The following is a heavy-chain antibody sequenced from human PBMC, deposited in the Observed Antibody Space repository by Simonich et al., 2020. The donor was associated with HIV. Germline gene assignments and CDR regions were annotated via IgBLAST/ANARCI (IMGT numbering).Heavy chain of an antibody. CDR1: GGSFNGYY. J-gene: IGHJ4*02. CDR3: ARGRSPPRTGVLDS. V-gene: IGHV4-34*01. Sequence: QVQLQQWGAGLLKPSETLSLTCAVYGGSFNGYYVSWIRQSPERGLQWIGEINHSGITNYTPTLMGRGTISVDTSKNQFSLKMRSLIAADTAVYYCARGRSPPRTGVLDSWGQGTQVIVSS. D-gene: IGHD7-27*01. CDR2: INHSGIT.